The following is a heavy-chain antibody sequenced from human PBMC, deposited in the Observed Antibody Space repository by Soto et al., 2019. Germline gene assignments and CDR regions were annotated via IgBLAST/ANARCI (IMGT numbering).Heavy chain of an antibody. Sequence: QITLKESGPTLVKPTQTLTLTCTFSGFSLSTSGVGVGWIRQPPGKALEWLALIYWDDDKRYSPSLKSRLTITKDTSKYQVVLTMTNMDPVDTATYYCAHVYGGYDNFDYGGQGTLVTVSS. V-gene: IGHV2-5*02. D-gene: IGHD5-12*01. CDR1: GFSLSTSGVG. CDR3: AHVYGGYDNFDY. CDR2: IYWDDDK. J-gene: IGHJ4*02.